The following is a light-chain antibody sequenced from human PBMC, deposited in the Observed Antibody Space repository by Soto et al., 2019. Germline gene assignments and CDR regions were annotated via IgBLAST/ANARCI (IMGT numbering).Light chain of an antibody. CDR1: QAVNTR. Sequence: EIVLPPSPATLSSFPGDRVNLSCRASQAVNTRLAWYQHKPGQDPRLLIYGASSRATGIQDRFSGSGSGTDFTLTISRLEPEELAVDDCQQYNNSLWTFGQGTKVDIK. J-gene: IGKJ1*01. CDR3: QQYNNSLWT. V-gene: IGKV3-20*01. CDR2: GAS.